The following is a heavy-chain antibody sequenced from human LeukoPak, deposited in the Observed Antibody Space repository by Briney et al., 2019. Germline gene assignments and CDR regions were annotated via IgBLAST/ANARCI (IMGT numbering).Heavy chain of an antibody. CDR2: IYYSGST. CDR3: ASSYDSSGYYYSEAPNFQH. V-gene: IGHV4-59*01. CDR1: GGSISSYY. D-gene: IGHD3-22*01. Sequence: PSETPSLTCTVSGGSISSYYWSWIRQPPGKGLEWIGYIYYSGSTNYNPSLKSRVTISVDTSKNQFSLKLSSVTAADTAVYYCASSYDSSGYYYSEAPNFQHWGQGTLVTVSS. J-gene: IGHJ1*01.